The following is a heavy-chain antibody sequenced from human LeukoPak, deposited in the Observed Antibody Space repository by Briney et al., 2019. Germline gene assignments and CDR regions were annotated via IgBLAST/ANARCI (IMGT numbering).Heavy chain of an antibody. CDR2: IKQDGGEK. J-gene: IGHJ4*02. D-gene: IGHD3-22*01. CDR1: GFTFSSYW. V-gene: IGHV3-7*01. Sequence: GGSLRLSCAASGFTFSSYWMSWVRQAPGKGLEWVANIKQDGGEKYYVDSVKGRFTISRDNAKNSLYLQMNSLRAEDTAVYYCARDSYPYYDSSGYYYGGLGYWGQGTLVTVSS. CDR3: ARDSYPYYDSSGYYYGGLGY.